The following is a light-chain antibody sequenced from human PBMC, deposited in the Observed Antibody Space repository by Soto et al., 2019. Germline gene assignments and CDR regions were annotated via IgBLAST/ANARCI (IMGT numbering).Light chain of an antibody. J-gene: IGLJ1*01. V-gene: IGLV2-8*01. CDR2: DVS. Sequence: QSALTQPPSASGSPGQSVTFSCTGTSSDVGAYDYVSWYQQHPGKAPKLMIYDVSRRSSGVPDRFSGSKAGNTASLTVSGLQPEDEADYYCSSYAGSSSPYYVFGTGTKVTVL. CDR1: SSDVGAYDY. CDR3: SSYAGSSSPYYV.